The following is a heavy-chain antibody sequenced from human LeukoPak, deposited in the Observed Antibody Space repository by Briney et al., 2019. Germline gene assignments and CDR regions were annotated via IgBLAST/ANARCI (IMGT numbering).Heavy chain of an antibody. Sequence: SETLSLTCTVSGGSISNYYWNWIRQPPGKGLEWVGHISYSGGTKYNPSLQSRVTISIDTSKNQFSLNLSSVTAAGTAVYYCARRVIMSAAGVPDTWLDPWGQGILVTVSS. CDR3: ARRVIMSAAGVPDTWLDP. V-gene: IGHV4-59*08. J-gene: IGHJ5*02. CDR2: ISYSGGT. CDR1: GGSISNYY. D-gene: IGHD2-8*01.